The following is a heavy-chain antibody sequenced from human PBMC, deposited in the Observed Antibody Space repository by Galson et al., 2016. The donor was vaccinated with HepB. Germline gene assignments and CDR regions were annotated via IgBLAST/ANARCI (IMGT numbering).Heavy chain of an antibody. V-gene: IGHV4-59*12. J-gene: IGHJ5*02. D-gene: IGHD2/OR15-2a*01. CDR1: GGSIRSYC. CDR2: IYYSGSA. Sequence: ETLSLTCTVSGGSIRSYCWSWIRQPPGKGLEWIGYIYYSGSATYNPSLKSRVSISVDTSNSQSSLQLTSVTAADTAVYYCAREPTWHNWFDPWGQGALVTVSS. CDR3: AREPTWHNWFDP.